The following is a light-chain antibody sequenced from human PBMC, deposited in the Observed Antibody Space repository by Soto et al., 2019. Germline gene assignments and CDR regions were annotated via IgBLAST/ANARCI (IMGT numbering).Light chain of an antibody. CDR2: GAS. CDR1: QSVSNY. V-gene: IGKV3-20*01. J-gene: IGKJ3*01. Sequence: EIVLTQSPATLSLSPGEGATLSCRASQSVSNYLAWYQQKPGQAPRLLISGASSRATGIPDRFSGSGSGADFTLTISRLEPEDFAAYYCQQYGSLPFTFGPGTKVDIK. CDR3: QQYGSLPFT.